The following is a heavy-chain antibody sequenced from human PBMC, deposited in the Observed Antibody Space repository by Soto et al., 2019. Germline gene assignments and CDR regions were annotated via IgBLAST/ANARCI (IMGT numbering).Heavy chain of an antibody. D-gene: IGHD3-10*01. Sequence: GGSLRLCCAASGFAITNTFLTWVRQAPGKGLEWVSIVYSGGSTYYADSVKGRFTISRDTSKNTVHLQMSSLRAEDKAVYYCARSPKIPSTGSYFDYWGQGTPVTVSS. CDR2: VYSGGST. V-gene: IGHV3-53*01. CDR3: ARSPKIPSTGSYFDY. J-gene: IGHJ4*02. CDR1: GFAITNTF.